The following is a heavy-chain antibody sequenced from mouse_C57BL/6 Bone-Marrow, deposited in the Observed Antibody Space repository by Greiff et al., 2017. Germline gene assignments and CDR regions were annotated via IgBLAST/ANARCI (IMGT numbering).Heavy chain of an antibody. CDR3: VSPITTVVAFDY. CDR1: GYTFTSYW. D-gene: IGHD1-1*01. V-gene: IGHV1-55*01. Sequence: QVQLKQPGAELVKPGASVKMSCKASGYTFTSYWITWVKQRPGQGLEWIGDIYPGSGSTNYNEKFKSKATLTVDTSSSTAYMQLSSLTSEDSAVYYCVSPITTVVAFDYWGQGTTLTVSS. J-gene: IGHJ2*01. CDR2: IYPGSGST.